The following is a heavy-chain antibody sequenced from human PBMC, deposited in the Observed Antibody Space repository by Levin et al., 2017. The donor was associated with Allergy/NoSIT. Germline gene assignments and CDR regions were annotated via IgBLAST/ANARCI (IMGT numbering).Heavy chain of an antibody. CDR3: ARDFPYYYDSSGLLSDY. CDR2: ISSSSSYI. J-gene: IGHJ4*02. Sequence: PGGSLRLSCAASGFTFSSYSMNWVRQAPGKGLEWVSSISSSSSYIYYADSVKGRFTISRDNAKNSLYLQMNSLRAEDTAVYYCARDFPYYYDSSGLLSDYWGQGTLVTVSS. D-gene: IGHD3-22*01. V-gene: IGHV3-21*01. CDR1: GFTFSSYS.